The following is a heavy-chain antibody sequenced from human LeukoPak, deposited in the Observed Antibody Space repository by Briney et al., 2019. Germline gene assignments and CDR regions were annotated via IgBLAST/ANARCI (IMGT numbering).Heavy chain of an antibody. CDR1: GYTFTSYD. V-gene: IGHV1-8*03. Sequence: ASVKVSCKASGYTFTSYDINWVRQATGQGLEWMGWMNPNSGNTGYAQKFQGRVTITRNTSISTAYVELSSLRSEDTAVYYCAAMDYYGSGLYFDYWGQGTLVTVSS. J-gene: IGHJ4*02. CDR3: AAMDYYGSGLYFDY. CDR2: MNPNSGNT. D-gene: IGHD3-10*01.